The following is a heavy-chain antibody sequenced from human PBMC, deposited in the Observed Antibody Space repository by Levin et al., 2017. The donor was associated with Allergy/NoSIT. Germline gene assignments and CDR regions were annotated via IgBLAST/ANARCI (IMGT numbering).Heavy chain of an antibody. J-gene: IGHJ5*02. D-gene: IGHD3-3*01. V-gene: IGHV3-21*01. CDR3: AREAYDFWSGYYWFDP. Sequence: GGSLRLSCAASGFTFSSYSMNWVRQAPGKGLEWVSSISSSSSYIYYADSVKGRFTISRDNAKNSLYLQMNSLRAEDTAVYYWAREAYDFWSGYYWFDPWGQGTLVTVSS. CDR1: GFTFSSYS. CDR2: ISSSSSYI.